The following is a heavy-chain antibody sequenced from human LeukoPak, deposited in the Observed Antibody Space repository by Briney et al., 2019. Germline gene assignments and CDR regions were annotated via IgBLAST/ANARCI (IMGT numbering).Heavy chain of an antibody. CDR3: TRAGDYVWGSYRFDY. CDR2: IYTSGST. CDR1: GGSFSGYY. Sequence: SETLSLTCAVYGGSFSGYYWSWIRQPAGKGLEWIGRIYTSGSTNYNPSLKSRVTMSVDTSKNQFSLKLSSVTAADTAVYYCTRAGDYVWGSYRFDYWGQGTLVTVSS. V-gene: IGHV4-59*10. D-gene: IGHD3-16*02. J-gene: IGHJ4*02.